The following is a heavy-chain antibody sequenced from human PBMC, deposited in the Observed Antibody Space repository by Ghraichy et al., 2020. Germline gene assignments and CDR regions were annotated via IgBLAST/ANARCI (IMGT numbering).Heavy chain of an antibody. J-gene: IGHJ4*02. V-gene: IGHV4-59*01. CDR1: GGSISSDY. D-gene: IGHD5-12*01. CDR3: ARVPRGYIYYFGY. Sequence: SETLTLTCTVSGGSISSDYWSWIRQPPGKGLEWIGYMHYSGSTNYNPSLKSRVTMSVDTSKNQFSLRLSSVTAADTAVYYCARVPRGYIYYFGYWGQGTQVTVSS. CDR2: MHYSGST.